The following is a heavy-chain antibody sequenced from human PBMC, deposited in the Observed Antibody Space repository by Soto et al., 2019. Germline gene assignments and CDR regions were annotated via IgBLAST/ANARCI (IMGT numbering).Heavy chain of an antibody. CDR2: ISAYNGNT. CDR3: ARDSPPPRE. J-gene: IGHJ4*02. V-gene: IGHV1-18*01. CDR1: GYTFTSYH. Sequence: QVQLVQSGAEVKKPGASVKVSCKASGYTFTSYHITWVRQAPGQGLEWMGWISAYNGNTNYAQKRQGRVTMTTVASTRTAYMELRSLRPDDTAGYYCARDSPPPREWGPGNLVTVSS.